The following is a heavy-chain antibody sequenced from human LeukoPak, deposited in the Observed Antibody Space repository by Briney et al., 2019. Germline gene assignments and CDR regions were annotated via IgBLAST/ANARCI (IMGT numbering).Heavy chain of an antibody. V-gene: IGHV3-21*01. CDR2: ISSSSSYI. D-gene: IGHD1-26*01. CDR1: GFTFSSYS. CDR3: ARQWELRSFWFDP. J-gene: IGHJ5*02. Sequence: GGSLRLSCAASGFTFSSYSMNWVRQAPGKGLEWVSSISSSSSYIYYADSVKGRFTISRDNAKNSLYLQMNSLRAEDTAVYYCARQWELRSFWFDPWGQGTLVTVSS.